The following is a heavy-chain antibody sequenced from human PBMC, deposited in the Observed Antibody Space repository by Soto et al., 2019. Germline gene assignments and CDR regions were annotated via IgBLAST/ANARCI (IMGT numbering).Heavy chain of an antibody. V-gene: IGHV4-4*07. Sequence: PSETLSLTCNVSGGSMSRYYWSWIRQPAGKGLEWIGRVWTSGSTNYNPSLKSRVTMSIDTSNNHFSLKLNSVTAADTAVYYCARTVGAAHYFDFWGQGTLVTVSS. D-gene: IGHD1-26*01. CDR1: GGSMSRYY. CDR3: ARTVGAAHYFDF. CDR2: VWTSGST. J-gene: IGHJ4*02.